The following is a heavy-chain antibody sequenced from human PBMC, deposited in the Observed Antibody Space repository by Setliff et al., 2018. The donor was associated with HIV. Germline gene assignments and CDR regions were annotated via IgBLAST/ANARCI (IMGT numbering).Heavy chain of an antibody. V-gene: IGHV4-39*07. D-gene: IGHD3-22*01. CDR1: GGSISSSSYY. CDR3: ARAYYYDSSGGDWFDT. Sequence: SETLSLTCTVSGGSISSSSYYCGWIRQPPGKGLEWIWSIYYSGSTYYNPSLKSRVTISVDTSKNQFSLKLISVTAADTAVYYCARAYYYDSSGGDWFDTWGQGTLVNVSS. CDR2: IYYSGST. J-gene: IGHJ5*02.